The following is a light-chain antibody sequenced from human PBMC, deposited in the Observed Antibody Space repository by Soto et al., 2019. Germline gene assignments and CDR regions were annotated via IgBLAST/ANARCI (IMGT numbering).Light chain of an antibody. CDR2: GAS. V-gene: IGKV3-15*01. CDR1: QSVSSN. CDR3: QQYNNWRIT. Sequence: EIVMTQSPATLSVSPGERATLSCRASQSVSSNLAWYQQKPGQAPRLLIYGASTRATGIPARFSGSGSGTEFTLTISSLQSEDFVVYYCQQYNNWRITFGQGTRLEIK. J-gene: IGKJ5*01.